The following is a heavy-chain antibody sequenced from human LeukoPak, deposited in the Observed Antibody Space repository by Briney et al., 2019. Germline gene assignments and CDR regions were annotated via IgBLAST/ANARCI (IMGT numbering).Heavy chain of an antibody. V-gene: IGHV3-48*04. J-gene: IGHJ4*02. Sequence: PGGSLRLSCAASGFTLSSYSMNWVRQAPGKGLEWVSYISTSSSTIYYADSVRGRFTISRDNSKNSLFLQMNSLRAEDTAVYYCAKSSHYYGSGAYYFDYWGQGTLVTVSS. CDR3: AKSSHYYGSGAYYFDY. D-gene: IGHD3-10*01. CDR2: ISTSSSTI. CDR1: GFTLSSYS.